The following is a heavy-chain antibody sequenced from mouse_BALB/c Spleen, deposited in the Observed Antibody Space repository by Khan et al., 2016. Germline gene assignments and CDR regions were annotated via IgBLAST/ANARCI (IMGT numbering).Heavy chain of an antibody. CDR3: ARSWYYGYLAY. CDR1: GFDFSRYW. CDR2: INPDSSTI. Sequence: EVKLLESGGGLVQPGGSLKLSCAASGFDFSRYWMSWVRQAPGKGLEWIGEINPDSSTINYTPSLKDKFIISRDNAKNKLYLQMSKVRSEDTALYYCARSWYYGYLAYWGQGTLVTVSA. D-gene: IGHD1-1*01. V-gene: IGHV4-1*02. J-gene: IGHJ3*01.